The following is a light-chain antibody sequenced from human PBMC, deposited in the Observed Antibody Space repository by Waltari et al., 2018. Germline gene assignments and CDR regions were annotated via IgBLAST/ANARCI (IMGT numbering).Light chain of an antibody. CDR2: DVY. V-gene: IGLV2-14*03. Sequence: QSALTQPASVSGAPGQSITLSCTGTRTDIGTSRFVSGYRPHQGQAPQLLLYDVYNRPSVGSNRFSGSKSGTTASLIISGLQTEDEADYYCSSFTASNTLVFGGGTKLTVI. CDR3: SSFTASNTLV. J-gene: IGLJ3*02. CDR1: RTDIGTSRF.